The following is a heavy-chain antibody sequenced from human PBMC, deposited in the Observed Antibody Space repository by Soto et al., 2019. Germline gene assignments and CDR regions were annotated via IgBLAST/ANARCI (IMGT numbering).Heavy chain of an antibody. CDR3: ARELTTGYYYYMDV. J-gene: IGHJ6*03. CDR1: GGSISSHY. CDR2: IHCSGST. D-gene: IGHD3-10*01. Sequence: SETLSLTCTVSGGSISSHYWSWIRQPPGKGLEWIGYIHCSGSTNYNPSLKSRVTISVDTSKNQFSLKLSSVTAADTAVYYCARELTTGYYYYMDVWGKGTTVTVSS. V-gene: IGHV4-59*11.